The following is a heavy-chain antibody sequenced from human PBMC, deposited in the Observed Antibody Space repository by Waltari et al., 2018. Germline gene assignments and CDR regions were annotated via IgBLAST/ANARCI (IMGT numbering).Heavy chain of an antibody. CDR2: IRYDGSNK. CDR1: GFTFSSYG. V-gene: IGHV3-30*02. J-gene: IGHJ6*03. CDR3: AKDPRYGKVGADYYYYYMDV. Sequence: QVQLVESGGGVVQPGGSLRLSCAASGFTFSSYGMPWVRQAPGKGLEWVAFIRYDGSNKYYADSVKGRFTISRDNSKNTLYLQMNSLRAEDTAVYYCAKDPRYGKVGADYYYYYMDVWGKGTTVTVSS. D-gene: IGHD1-26*01.